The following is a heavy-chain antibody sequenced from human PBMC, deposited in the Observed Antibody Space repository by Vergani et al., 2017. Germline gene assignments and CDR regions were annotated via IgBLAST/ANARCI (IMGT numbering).Heavy chain of an antibody. D-gene: IGHD1-26*01. J-gene: IGHJ3*02. V-gene: IGHV4-61*02. CDR2: IYSSGST. CDR3: ARGTFLHAFDN. CDR1: GDSISSGNYY. Sequence: QLQESGPGLLKPSQTLSLTCSVAGDSISSGNYYWNWIRQPAGKGLEWMGRIYSSGSTSYNPSIKSRITMSLDTSKNQFSLSLSSVTAADTAVYYCARGTFLHAFDNWGQGTVVTVSS.